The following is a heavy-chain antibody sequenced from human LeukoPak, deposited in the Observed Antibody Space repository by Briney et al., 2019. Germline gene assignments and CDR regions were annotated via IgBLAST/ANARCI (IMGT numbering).Heavy chain of an antibody. CDR1: GFTYSRHW. V-gene: IGHV3-7*04. CDR3: ARGYCGGASCYTLLFDY. CDR2: IKQDGSKE. D-gene: IGHD2-2*02. J-gene: IGHJ4*02. Sequence: GGSLRLTCGASGFTYSRHWMSWVRQAPGKGLEGVANIKQDGSKENYVDSVKGRFTISRDNGRNSLDMQMDSLRAEDTAVYYCARGYCGGASCYTLLFDYWGQGTLVTVSS.